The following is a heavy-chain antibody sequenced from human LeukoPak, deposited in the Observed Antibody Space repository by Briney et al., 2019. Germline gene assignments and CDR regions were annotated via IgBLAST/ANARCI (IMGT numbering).Heavy chain of an antibody. CDR1: GGSTSSYY. CDR3: ARGGSNFDY. D-gene: IGHD1-26*01. V-gene: IGHV4-4*07. Sequence: SETLSLTCTASGGSTSSYYWSWIRQPAGKGLEWIGRIYSSGNTNYNPSLESRVTMSVDTSKNQLSLKLSSVTAADTAVYYCARGGSNFDYWGQGTLVTVSS. CDR2: IYSSGNT. J-gene: IGHJ4*02.